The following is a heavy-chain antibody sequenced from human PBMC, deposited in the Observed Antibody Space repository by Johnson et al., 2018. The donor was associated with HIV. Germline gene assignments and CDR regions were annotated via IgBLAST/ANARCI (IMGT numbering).Heavy chain of an antibody. J-gene: IGHJ3*02. D-gene: IGHD3-16*01. CDR1: GFTFSSYG. V-gene: IGHV3-33*06. CDR2: MWYDGSKK. Sequence: QVQLVESGGGVVQPGRSLRLSCAASGFTFSSYGMHWVRQAPGKGLEWVAGMWYDGSKKDYADSVKGRFTISRDNSKNTLHLQMNSLRAEDTAVYYCAKCIWGRSLCDAFDIWGQGTMVTVSS. CDR3: AKCIWGRSLCDAFDI.